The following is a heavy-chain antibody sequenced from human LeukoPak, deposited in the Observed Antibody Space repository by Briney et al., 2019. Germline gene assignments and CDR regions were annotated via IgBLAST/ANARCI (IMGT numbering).Heavy chain of an antibody. J-gene: IGHJ6*03. Sequence: PSETLSLTCGVSGGSFSGYYWSWIRQPPGKGLEWIGEVSLSGSTNDNPSLKSRLTMSADPSKKQFFLNVTSLSAADTAVYYCARGKWARGPLRYYYMDVWGKGTTVIVSS. CDR2: VSLSGST. CDR1: GGSFSGYY. V-gene: IGHV4-34*01. CDR3: ARGKWARGPLRYYYMDV. D-gene: IGHD3-10*01.